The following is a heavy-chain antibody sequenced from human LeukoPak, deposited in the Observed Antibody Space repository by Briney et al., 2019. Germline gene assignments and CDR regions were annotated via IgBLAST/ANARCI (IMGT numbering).Heavy chain of an antibody. J-gene: IGHJ6*03. V-gene: IGHV4-34*01. CDR1: GGSFGGYY. CDR3: ARDGYDSSGYYYGDYYYMDV. Sequence: PSETLSLTCAVYGGSFGGYYWSWIRQPPGKGLEWIGEINHSGSTNYNPSLKSRVTISVDTSKNQFSLKLSSVTAADTAVYYCARDGYDSSGYYYGDYYYMDVWGKGITVTVSS. D-gene: IGHD3-22*01. CDR2: INHSGST.